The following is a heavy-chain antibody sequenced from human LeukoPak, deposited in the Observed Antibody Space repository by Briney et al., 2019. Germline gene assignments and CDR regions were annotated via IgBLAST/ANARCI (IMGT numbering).Heavy chain of an antibody. Sequence: GGSLRLSCAASGFTFSTYAMHWGRQAPGKGLEYVSTISSNGGTTYYGNSVKGRFTISRDNSKNTLYLQMGSLRAEDLAVYYCARNHYDSSGYYFGDYWGQGTLVTVSS. D-gene: IGHD3-22*01. J-gene: IGHJ4*02. CDR1: GFTFSTYA. CDR2: ISSNGGTT. V-gene: IGHV3-64*01. CDR3: ARNHYDSSGYYFGDY.